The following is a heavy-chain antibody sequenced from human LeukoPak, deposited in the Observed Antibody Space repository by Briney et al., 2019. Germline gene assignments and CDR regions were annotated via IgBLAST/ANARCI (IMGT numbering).Heavy chain of an antibody. CDR1: GFTFSDYY. Sequence: GGSLRLSCAASGFTFSDYYMTWIRQAPGKGLEWVSYIGGSGPTIYYADSVEGRFTVSRDNAKNSLHLQMNSLRAEDTAVYYCARGRSGYYHGLDYWGQGILVTVSS. CDR2: IGGSGPTI. J-gene: IGHJ4*02. D-gene: IGHD3-22*01. V-gene: IGHV3-11*01. CDR3: ARGRSGYYHGLDY.